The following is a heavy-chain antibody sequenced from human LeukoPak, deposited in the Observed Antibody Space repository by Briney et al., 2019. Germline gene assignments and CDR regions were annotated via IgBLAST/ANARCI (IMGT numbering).Heavy chain of an antibody. Sequence: GGSLRLSCAASGFRFSDSYMSWIRQAPGKGLEWISYITSSSSYTIYADSVKGRFTISRDNAKKSLYLQMNSLRAEDTAVYYCARDEWATSSYQYHGMDVWGQGTTVTVPS. CDR3: ARDEWATSSYQYHGMDV. J-gene: IGHJ6*02. CDR2: ITSSSSYT. CDR1: GFRFSDSY. V-gene: IGHV3-11*05. D-gene: IGHD2-2*01.